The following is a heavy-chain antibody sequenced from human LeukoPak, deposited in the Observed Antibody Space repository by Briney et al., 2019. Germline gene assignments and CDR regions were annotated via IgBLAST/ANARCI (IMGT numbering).Heavy chain of an antibody. D-gene: IGHD3-22*01. J-gene: IGHJ4*02. CDR3: AKDLRTSGYYYYSDQ. CDR2: ISYDGGNK. V-gene: IGHV3-30*18. CDR1: GFTFSTYG. Sequence: GGSLRLSCAASGFTFSTYGMYWVRQAPGKGLEWVAVISYDGGNKYYADSVKGRLTISRDNSRKMVYLQMNSLRVEDTAVYYCAKDLRTSGYYYYSDQWGQGALVTVSS.